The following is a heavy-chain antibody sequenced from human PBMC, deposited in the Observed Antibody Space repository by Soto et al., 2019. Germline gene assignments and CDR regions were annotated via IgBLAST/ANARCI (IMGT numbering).Heavy chain of an antibody. CDR2: INAGNGNT. D-gene: IGHD2-15*01. J-gene: IGHJ3*02. V-gene: IGHV1-3*01. CDR1: GYTFTSYA. Sequence: GASVKVSCKASGYTFTSYAMHWVRQAPGQRLEWMGWINAGNGNTKYSQKFQGRVTITRDTSASTAYMELSSLRSEDTAVYYCARERGYGSGGSCYFPAFDIWGQGTMVTVSS. CDR3: ARERGYGSGGSCYFPAFDI.